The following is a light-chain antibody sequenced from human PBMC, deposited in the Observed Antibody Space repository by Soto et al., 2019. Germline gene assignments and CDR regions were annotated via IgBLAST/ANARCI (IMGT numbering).Light chain of an antibody. CDR2: DVS. V-gene: IGLV2-14*01. J-gene: IGLJ3*02. CDR1: SSDVVGYNY. CDR3: SSYTSSSTLV. Sequence: QSALTQPASVSGSPGQSITISCTGTSSDVVGYNYVSWYQQHPGKAPKLMIYDVSNRPSGVSNRFSGSKPGNTASLTISGLQAEDEADYYCSSYTSSSTLVFGGGTKLTVL.